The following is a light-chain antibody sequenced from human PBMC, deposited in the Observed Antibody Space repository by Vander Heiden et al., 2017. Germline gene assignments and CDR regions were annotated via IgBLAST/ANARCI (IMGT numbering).Light chain of an antibody. J-gene: IGKJ1*01. V-gene: IGKV4-1*01. CDR2: WAS. CDR3: QQYFDDPRT. Sequence: DPVMTQPPDSSVVSLGERATIKCKSSQSLLYTSNNKNYLAWYQQRPGQPPKLLMYWASTRDSGVPDRFSGSGSGTDFTLTISSLQAEDVAVYYCQQYFDDPRTFGQGTKVEIK. CDR1: QSLLYTSNNKNY.